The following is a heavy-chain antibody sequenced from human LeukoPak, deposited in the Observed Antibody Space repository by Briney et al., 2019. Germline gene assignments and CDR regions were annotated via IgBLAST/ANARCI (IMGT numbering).Heavy chain of an antibody. J-gene: IGHJ6*03. CDR3: ARGVPDYYGSGSYYEAGYYYYMDV. CDR2: IIPIFGTA. Sequence: GASVKVSCKASGGTFSSYAISRVRQAPGQGLEWMGGIIPIFGTANYAQKFQGRVTITADKSTSTAYMELSSLRSEDTAVYYCARGVPDYYGSGSYYEAGYYYYMDVWGKGTTVTVSS. V-gene: IGHV1-69*06. D-gene: IGHD3-10*01. CDR1: GGTFSSYA.